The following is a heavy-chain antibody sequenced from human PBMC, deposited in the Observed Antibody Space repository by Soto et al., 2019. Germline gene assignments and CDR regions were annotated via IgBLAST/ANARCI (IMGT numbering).Heavy chain of an antibody. D-gene: IGHD2-2*03. Sequence: SETLSLTCTVSGDSIRSYSWSWIRQPPGKGLEWIGNIHYNGNTKYSPSLKSRVTMSVDTSKNHFSLKLISVTTADTAVYFCAREGNLGRWIQPLDSWGQGTLVTVSS. CDR3: AREGNLGRWIQPLDS. CDR1: GDSIRSYS. V-gene: IGHV4-59*01. CDR2: IHYNGNT. J-gene: IGHJ4*02.